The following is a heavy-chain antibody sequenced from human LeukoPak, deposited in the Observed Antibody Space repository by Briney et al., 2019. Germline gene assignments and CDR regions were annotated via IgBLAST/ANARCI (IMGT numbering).Heavy chain of an antibody. D-gene: IGHD2-2*01. J-gene: IGHJ6*02. CDR1: GGSISSGGYY. V-gene: IGHV4-31*03. CDR2: IYYSGST. Sequence: PSETLSLTCTVSGGSISSGGYYWSWIRQHPGKGLEWIGYIYYSGSTYYNPSLKSRVTISVDTSKNQFSLKLSSVTAADTAVYYCARDKVVVVPAAAYGMDVWGQGTTVTVSS. CDR3: ARDKVVVVPAAAYGMDV.